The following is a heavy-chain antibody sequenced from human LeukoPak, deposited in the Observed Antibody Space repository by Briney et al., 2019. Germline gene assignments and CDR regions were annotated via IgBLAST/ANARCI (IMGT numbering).Heavy chain of an antibody. J-gene: IGHJ4*02. Sequence: SETLSLTCTVSGGSISSSSYYWGWIRQPPGKGLEWIGSIYYSGSTNYNPSLKSRVTISVDTSKNQFSLKLSSVTAADTAVYYCARQLDWGVVPAAPFDYWGQGTLVTVSS. CDR3: ARQLDWGVVPAAPFDY. V-gene: IGHV4-39*01. CDR1: GGSISSSSYY. D-gene: IGHD2-2*01. CDR2: IYYSGST.